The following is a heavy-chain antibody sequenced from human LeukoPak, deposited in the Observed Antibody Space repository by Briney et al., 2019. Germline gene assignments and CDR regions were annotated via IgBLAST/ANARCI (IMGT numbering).Heavy chain of an antibody. CDR2: IYYSGST. CDR3: ARSDGGYYGSGSYYNLAFDY. D-gene: IGHD3-10*01. V-gene: IGHV4-59*01. J-gene: IGHJ4*02. CDR1: GGSISSYY. Sequence: PSETLSLTCTVSGGSISSYYWSWIRQPPGKGLEWIGYIYYSGSTNYNPSLKSRVTTSVDTSKNQFSLKLSSVTAADTAVCYCARSDGGYYGSGSYYNLAFDYWGQGTLVTVSS.